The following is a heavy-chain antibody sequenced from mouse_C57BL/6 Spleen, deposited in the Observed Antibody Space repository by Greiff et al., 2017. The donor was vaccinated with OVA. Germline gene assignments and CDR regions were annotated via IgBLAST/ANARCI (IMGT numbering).Heavy chain of an antibody. Sequence: VKLQQPGAELVRPGSSVKLSCKASGYTFTSYWMHWVKQRPIQGLEWIGNIDPSDSETHYNQKFKDKATLTVDKSSSTAYMQLSSLTSEDSAVYYCAGYGNAMDYWGQGTSVTVSS. CDR2: IDPSDSET. CDR3: AGYGNAMDY. V-gene: IGHV1-52*01. CDR1: GYTFTSYW. D-gene: IGHD2-2*01. J-gene: IGHJ4*01.